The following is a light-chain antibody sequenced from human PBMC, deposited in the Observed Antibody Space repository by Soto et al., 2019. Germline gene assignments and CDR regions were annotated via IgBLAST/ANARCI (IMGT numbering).Light chain of an antibody. V-gene: IGKV3-20*01. Sequence: EIVLTQSPGTLSLSPGERATLSCRASQSVSSSYLAWYQQKPGQAPRLLIYGASSRATGIPDRFSGCGSGRDFTLNISRLEPEDFEVYYCEQYGSSPWTFGQGTKVEIK. CDR3: EQYGSSPWT. CDR1: QSVSSSY. J-gene: IGKJ1*01. CDR2: GAS.